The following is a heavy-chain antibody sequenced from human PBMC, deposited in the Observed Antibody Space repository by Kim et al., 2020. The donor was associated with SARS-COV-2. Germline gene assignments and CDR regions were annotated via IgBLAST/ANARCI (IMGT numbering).Heavy chain of an antibody. CDR2: IYYSGST. CDR1: GGSISSGGYY. D-gene: IGHD3-10*01. J-gene: IGHJ4*02. Sequence: SETLSLTCTVSGGSISSGGYYWSWIRQHPGKGLEWIGYIYYSGSTYYNPSLKSRVTISVDTSKNQFSLKLSSVTAADTAVYYCARDRDRDSGGHYFDYWGQGTLVTVSS. CDR3: ARDRDRDSGGHYFDY. V-gene: IGHV4-31*03.